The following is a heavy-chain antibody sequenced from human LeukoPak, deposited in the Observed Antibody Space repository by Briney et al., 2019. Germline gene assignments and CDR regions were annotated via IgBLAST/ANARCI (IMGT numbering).Heavy chain of an antibody. CDR1: GGAITNYY. CDR2: IYYSGST. V-gene: IGHV4-59*01. J-gene: IGHJ5*02. CDR3: ARDHYDFWSATGENWFDP. Sequence: SETLSLTCGVSGGAITNYYWNWIRQAPGKGLEWLGYIYYSGSTNYNPSLKSRVTISVDTSKNQFSLKLSSVTAADTAVYYCARDHYDFWSATGENWFDPWGQGTLVTVSS. D-gene: IGHD3-3*01.